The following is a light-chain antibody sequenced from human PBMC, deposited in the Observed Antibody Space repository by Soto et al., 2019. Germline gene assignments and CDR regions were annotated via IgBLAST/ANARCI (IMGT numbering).Light chain of an antibody. J-gene: IGLJ1*01. CDR3: SSYTSSTFYV. CDR1: SSDVGGYNY. CDR2: EVS. V-gene: IGLV2-14*01. Sequence: QSALTQPASVSRSPGQSITISCTGTSSDVGGYNYVSWYQQHPGKAPKLMIYEVSNRPSGVSNRSSGSKSGNTASLTISGLQAEDEADYYCSSYTSSTFYVFGTGTKVTVL.